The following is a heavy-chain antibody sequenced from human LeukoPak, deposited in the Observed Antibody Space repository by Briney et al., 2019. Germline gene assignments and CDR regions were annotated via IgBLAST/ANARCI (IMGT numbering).Heavy chain of an antibody. V-gene: IGHV3-23*01. J-gene: IGHJ4*02. Sequence: TGGSLRLSCAASGFTFSTYAMIWVRQAPGKGLEWVSGISGSGAGTYYADSVKGRFTISRVNSKNTLFLQMNSLRAEDTAVYYCAKDGKNYGSTWDFDYWGQGTLVAVSS. CDR1: GFTFSTYA. CDR2: ISGSGAGT. D-gene: IGHD6-13*01. CDR3: AKDGKNYGSTWDFDY.